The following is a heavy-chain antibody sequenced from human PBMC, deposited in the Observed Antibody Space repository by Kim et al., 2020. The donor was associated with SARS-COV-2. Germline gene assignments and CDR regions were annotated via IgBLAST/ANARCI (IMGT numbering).Heavy chain of an antibody. CDR2: INPNSGVT. V-gene: IGHV1-2*02. CDR1: GYTVTDYH. D-gene: IGHD1-26*01. Sequence: ASVKVSCKASGYTVTDYHMHWVRQAPGQGLEWMGWINPNSGVTNYAQKFQGRVTMTRDTSISTVYMELSRLRSDDTAVYYCARYGVGVTNPFDYWGQGTLVTVSS. J-gene: IGHJ4*02. CDR3: ARYGVGVTNPFDY.